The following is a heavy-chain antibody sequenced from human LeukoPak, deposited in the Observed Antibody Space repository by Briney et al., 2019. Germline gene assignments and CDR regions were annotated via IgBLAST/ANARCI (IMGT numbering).Heavy chain of an antibody. CDR3: VRDFYDCTSPRCG. Sequence: PGGSLRLSCAASGFMFSSYTMNWVRQAPGKGLEGVASISDSGNNIYYADSVKGRFTISRDNAKNSLYLQMNSLRAEDTALYYCVRDFYDCTSPRCGWGQGNLVPLSS. CDR1: GFMFSSYT. J-gene: IGHJ4*02. V-gene: IGHV3-21*01. CDR2: ISDSGNNI. D-gene: IGHD2-2*01.